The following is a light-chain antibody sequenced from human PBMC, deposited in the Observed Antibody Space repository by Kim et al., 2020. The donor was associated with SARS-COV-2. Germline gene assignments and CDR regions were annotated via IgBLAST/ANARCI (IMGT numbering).Light chain of an antibody. J-gene: IGLJ1*01. V-gene: IGLV3-1*01. CDR3: QAWDTSTYV. CDR2: QDT. CDR1: KLGHNY. Sequence: VSPGQTASIPCSGDKLGHNYVCWYQQKPGQSPVLVIYQDTKRPSEIPERFSGSNSGNTATLTIRGTQAMDEADYYCQAWDTSTYVFGTGTKVTVL.